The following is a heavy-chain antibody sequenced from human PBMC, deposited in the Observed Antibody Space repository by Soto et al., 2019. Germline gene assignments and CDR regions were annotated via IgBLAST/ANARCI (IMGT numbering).Heavy chain of an antibody. CDR1: GGSISSYY. CDR3: ARSSVDCSSTSCYGYYFDY. D-gene: IGHD2-2*01. CDR2: IYYSGST. Sequence: SETLSLTCTVSGGSISSYYWSWIRQPPGKGLEWIGYIYYSGSTNYNPSLKSRVTISVDTSKNQFSLKLSSVTAADTAVYYCARSSVDCSSTSCYGYYFDYWGQGTLVTVSS. J-gene: IGHJ4*02. V-gene: IGHV4-59*08.